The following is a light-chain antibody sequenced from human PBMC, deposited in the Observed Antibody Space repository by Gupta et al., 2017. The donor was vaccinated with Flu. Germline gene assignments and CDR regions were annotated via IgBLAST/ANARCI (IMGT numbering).Light chain of an antibody. CDR1: QSNGRSY. CDR3: QQYVNSAFT. J-gene: IGKJ3*01. V-gene: IGKV3-20*01. Sequence: DSATPTCRASQSNGRSYLAWYQQKPGQAPRLLIYGASSRATGIPDRFSGSRSGTDFTLTISRLEPEDFAVYYCQQYVNSAFTFGPGTKVDIK. CDR2: GAS.